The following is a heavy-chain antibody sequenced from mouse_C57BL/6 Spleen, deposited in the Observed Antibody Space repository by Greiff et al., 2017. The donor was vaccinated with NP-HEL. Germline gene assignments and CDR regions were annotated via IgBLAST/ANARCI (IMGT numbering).Heavy chain of an antibody. J-gene: IGHJ2*01. Sequence: QVQLQQSGPELVKPGASVKISCKASGYAFSSSWMNWVKQRPGKGLEWIGRIYPGDGDTNYNGKFKGKATLTADKSSSTAYMQLSSLTSDDSAVYFCARFDSSGLYYFDYWGQGTTLTVSS. CDR3: ARFDSSGLYYFDY. D-gene: IGHD3-2*02. CDR2: IYPGDGDT. V-gene: IGHV1-82*01. CDR1: GYAFSSSW.